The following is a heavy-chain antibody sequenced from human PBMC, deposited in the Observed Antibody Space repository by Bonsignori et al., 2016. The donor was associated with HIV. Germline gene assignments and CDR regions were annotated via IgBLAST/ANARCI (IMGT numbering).Heavy chain of an antibody. Sequence: WIRQPPGKGLEWIGSIYHSGSTYYNPSLKSRVTISVDTSKNQFSLKLSSVTAADTAVYYCARGDRDIVVVPAAIQRGYYYYMDVWGKGTTVTVSS. J-gene: IGHJ6*03. V-gene: IGHV4-38-2*02. D-gene: IGHD2-2*01. CDR2: IYHSGST. CDR3: ARGDRDIVVVPAAIQRGYYYYMDV.